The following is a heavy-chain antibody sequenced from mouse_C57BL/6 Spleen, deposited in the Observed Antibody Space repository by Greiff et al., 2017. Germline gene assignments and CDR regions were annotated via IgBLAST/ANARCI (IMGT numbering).Heavy chain of an antibody. CDR2: IWSGGST. V-gene: IGHV2-2*01. D-gene: IGHD1-1*01. Sequence: VQLQESGPGLVQPSQSLSISCTVSGFSLTSYGVHWVRQSPGKGLEWLGVIWSGGSTDYNAAFISRLSISKDNSKSHVFFKMNSLQADDTAIYYCASSFITTVVALDYWGQGTTLTVSS. CDR3: ASSFITTVVALDY. J-gene: IGHJ2*01. CDR1: GFSLTSYG.